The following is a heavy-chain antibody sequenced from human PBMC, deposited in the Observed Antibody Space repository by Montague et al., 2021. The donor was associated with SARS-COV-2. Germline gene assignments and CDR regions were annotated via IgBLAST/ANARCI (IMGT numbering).Heavy chain of an antibody. CDR1: GYSFTTYW. Sequence: QSGAEVKKPGESLRISCKGSGYSFTTYWINWVRQMPGKGLKWMGKIDPSDSNTNYSPSFQGHVTISVDRSISTAYLQWRSLKASDTAMYYCVTPDYWGQGTLVTVSS. CDR2: IDPSDSNT. J-gene: IGHJ4*02. V-gene: IGHV5-10-1*01. CDR3: VTPDY.